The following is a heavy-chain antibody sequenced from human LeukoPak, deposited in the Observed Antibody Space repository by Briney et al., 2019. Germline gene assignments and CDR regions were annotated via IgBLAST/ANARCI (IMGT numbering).Heavy chain of an antibody. CDR2: IWDDGSNK. D-gene: IGHD3-10*01. Sequence: GRSLRLSCAASGFTFSSYGMHWVRQAPGKGLEWVAVIWDDGSNKYYADSVKGRFTISRDNSKNTLYLQVNSLRAEDTAVYYCARDGNFGYDAFDIWGQGTMVTVSS. CDR3: ARDGNFGYDAFDI. V-gene: IGHV3-33*01. CDR1: GFTFSSYG. J-gene: IGHJ3*02.